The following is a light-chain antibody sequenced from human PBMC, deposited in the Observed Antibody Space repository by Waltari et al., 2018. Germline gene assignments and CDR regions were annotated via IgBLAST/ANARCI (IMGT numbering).Light chain of an antibody. CDR1: QTISANY. J-gene: IGKJ1*01. CDR2: DAS. CDR3: QQYSSTPRT. Sequence: IVLTQSPGTVSLSPGERAALPCRASQTISANYLAWYQQKAGQPPKLLIYDASKRATGIPDRFSGSGSGTDFTLTIARLEPEDFGVYYCQQYSSTPRTFGQGTTVEIK. V-gene: IGKV3-20*01.